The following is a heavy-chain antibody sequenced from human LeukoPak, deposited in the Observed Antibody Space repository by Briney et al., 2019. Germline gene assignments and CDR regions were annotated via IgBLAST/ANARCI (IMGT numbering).Heavy chain of an antibody. CDR1: GFTFSSYA. CDR2: ISIIGGGT. J-gene: IGHJ2*01. Sequence: GGSLRLSCAASGFTFSSYAMSWVRQAPGKGLEWVSAISIIGGGTYYADSVKGRFTISRDNSKNTVYLHMNSLRAEDTGVYYCAKGVIDMVRGVIIGHWYFDLWGRGTLVTVSS. V-gene: IGHV3-23*01. D-gene: IGHD3-10*01. CDR3: AKGVIDMVRGVIIGHWYFDL.